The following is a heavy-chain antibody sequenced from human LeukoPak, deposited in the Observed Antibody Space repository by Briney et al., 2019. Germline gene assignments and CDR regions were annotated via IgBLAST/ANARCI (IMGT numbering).Heavy chain of an antibody. CDR2: IYYSGST. J-gene: IGHJ4*02. CDR3: AGYDSGGPDDY. V-gene: IGHV4-59*01. Sequence: SETLSLTCTVSGGSISSYYWSWIRQPPGKGLEWIGYIYYSGSTNYNPSLKSRVTISVDTSKNQFSLKLSSVTAADTAVYYCAGYDSGGPDDYWGQGTLVTVSS. CDR1: GGSISSYY. D-gene: IGHD3-22*01.